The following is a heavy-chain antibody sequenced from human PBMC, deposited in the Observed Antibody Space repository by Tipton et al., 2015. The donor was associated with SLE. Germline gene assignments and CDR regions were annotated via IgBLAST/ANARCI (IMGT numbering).Heavy chain of an antibody. CDR3: ARGRGYDFIRYYYYMDV. V-gene: IGHV4-39*07. CDR1: GGSISSNSYY. J-gene: IGHJ6*03. CDR2: VYYTGSS. Sequence: TLSLTCTVSGGSISSNSYYWGWIRQPPGKGLEWIGSVYYTGSSHYNPSLKSRVTISVDTSKSQFSLELTSVTAADTAVYYCARGRGYDFIRYYYYMDVWGKGTTVTVSS. D-gene: IGHD3-3*01.